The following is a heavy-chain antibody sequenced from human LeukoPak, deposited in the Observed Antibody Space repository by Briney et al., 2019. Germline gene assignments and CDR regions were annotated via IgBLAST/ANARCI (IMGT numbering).Heavy chain of an antibody. CDR3: ARESYYGSGSEGYFAY. CDR2: MYYSGST. Sequence: SETLSLTCTVSGDSISSYYWSWIRQPPGKGLEWIGNMYYSGSTNYNPSLKSRVTISVDTSKNQFSLKLSSVTAADTAVYYCARESYYGSGSEGYFAYWGQGTLVTVSS. D-gene: IGHD3-10*01. CDR1: GDSISSYY. J-gene: IGHJ4*02. V-gene: IGHV4-59*01.